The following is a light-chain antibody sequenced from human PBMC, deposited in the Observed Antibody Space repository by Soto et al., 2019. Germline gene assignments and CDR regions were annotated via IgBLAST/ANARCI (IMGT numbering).Light chain of an antibody. CDR2: GAS. CDR1: QSVGGK. J-gene: IGKJ1*01. Sequence: EIVMTQSPDTLSVSPGERATLSSRASQSVGGKLAWYQQKPGQAPRLLFYGASTKASGIPGRFSGSGSETEFTLTISSLQSEDFAVYYCQQYNKWPQTFGQGTKVEIK. CDR3: QQYNKWPQT. V-gene: IGKV3-15*01.